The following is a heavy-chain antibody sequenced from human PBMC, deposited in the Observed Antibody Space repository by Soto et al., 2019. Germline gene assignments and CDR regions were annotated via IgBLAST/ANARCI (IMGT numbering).Heavy chain of an antibody. D-gene: IGHD4-17*01. Sequence: PSETLSLTCTVSGGSITTYQWSWIRQPPGKGLEWIGGYSGFTNYNPSLESRATISVDHSKNQFFLTLRSVTAFVLAVYYCARDYGDYSFFFDYWGQGALVTVSS. CDR1: GGSITTYQ. CDR2: GYSGFT. V-gene: IGHV4-59*01. J-gene: IGHJ4*02. CDR3: ARDYGDYSFFFDY.